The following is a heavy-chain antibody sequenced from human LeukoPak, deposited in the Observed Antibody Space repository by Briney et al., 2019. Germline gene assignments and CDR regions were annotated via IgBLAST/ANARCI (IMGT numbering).Heavy chain of an antibody. CDR3: ARELREGSSGWFYYYYGMDV. CDR1: GFTFSSYW. V-gene: IGHV3-74*01. D-gene: IGHD6-19*01. J-gene: IGHJ6*02. CDR2: INSDGSST. Sequence: GGSLRLSCAASGFTFSSYWMHWVRQAPGKGLVWVSRINSDGSSTSYADSVKGRFTISRDNAKNSLYLQMNSLRAEDTAVYYCARELREGSSGWFYYYYGMDVWGQGTTVTVSS.